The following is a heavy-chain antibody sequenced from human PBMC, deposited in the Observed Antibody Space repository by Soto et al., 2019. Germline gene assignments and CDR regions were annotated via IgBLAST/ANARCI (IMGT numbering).Heavy chain of an antibody. CDR1: GFTFSSYG. J-gene: IGHJ4*02. V-gene: IGHV3-33*01. CDR2: IWYDGSNK. CDR3: ARELRNYYFDD. D-gene: IGHD4-17*01. Sequence: QVQLVESGGGVVQPGRSLRLSCAASGFTFSSYGMHWVRQAPGKGLEWVAVIWYDGSNKYYADSVKGRFTISRDNSKNTLYLQMNSLRAEDTAVYYCARELRNYYFDDWGQGTLVTVSS.